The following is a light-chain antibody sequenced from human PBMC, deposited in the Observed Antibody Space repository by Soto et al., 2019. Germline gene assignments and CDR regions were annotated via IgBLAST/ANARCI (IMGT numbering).Light chain of an antibody. Sequence: QSALTQPASVSGSPGQSITISCTGTSSDVGAYIYVSWYQHHPGKAPKVMIYEVTNRPSGVSDRFSGSKSVNTASLTISGLQAEDEADYYCCSYTSSRTYVFGTGTKVTVL. CDR1: SSDVGAYIY. J-gene: IGLJ1*01. CDR3: CSYTSSRTYV. CDR2: EVT. V-gene: IGLV2-14*01.